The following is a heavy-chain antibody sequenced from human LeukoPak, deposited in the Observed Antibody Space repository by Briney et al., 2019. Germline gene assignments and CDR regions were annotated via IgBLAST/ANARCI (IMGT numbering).Heavy chain of an antibody. CDR3: AKGSSSSRPYYFDY. Sequence: GGSLRLSCAASGFTFSSYGMHWVRQAPGKGLEWVAVISSDGNDKYYVDSVKGRFTISRDNSKNTLYLQMNSLRAEDTAVYYCAKGSSSSRPYYFDYWGQGTLVTVSS. CDR1: GFTFSSYG. V-gene: IGHV3-30*18. J-gene: IGHJ4*02. CDR2: ISSDGNDK. D-gene: IGHD6-13*01.